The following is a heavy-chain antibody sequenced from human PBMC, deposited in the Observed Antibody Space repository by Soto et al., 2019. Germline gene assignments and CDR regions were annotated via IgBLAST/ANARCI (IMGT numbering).Heavy chain of an antibody. J-gene: IGHJ4*02. CDR1: GFTFSSYT. CDR2: ISSNSDYI. V-gene: IGHV3-21*01. Sequence: GGSLRLSCAASGFTFSSYTVNWVRQAPGKGLEWVSSISSNSDYIYYADSVKGRFTISRENTKNSLFLQMNSLGADDTAMYYCARDLSIASDYWGQGTLVTVSS. CDR3: ARDLSIASDY. D-gene: IGHD6-6*01.